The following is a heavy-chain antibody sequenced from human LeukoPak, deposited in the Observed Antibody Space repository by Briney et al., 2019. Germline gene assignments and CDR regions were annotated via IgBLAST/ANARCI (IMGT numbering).Heavy chain of an antibody. D-gene: IGHD3-22*01. V-gene: IGHV3-48*01. CDR3: ARIRWLPNIHDAFDI. CDR2: ISSSSSTI. Sequence: PGGSLRLSCAASGFTFSSYSMNWVRQAPGKGLEWVSYISSSSSTIYYADSVKGRFTISRDNAKNSLYLQMNSLRAEDTAVYYCARIRWLPNIHDAFDIWGQGTMVTVSS. J-gene: IGHJ3*02. CDR1: GFTFSSYS.